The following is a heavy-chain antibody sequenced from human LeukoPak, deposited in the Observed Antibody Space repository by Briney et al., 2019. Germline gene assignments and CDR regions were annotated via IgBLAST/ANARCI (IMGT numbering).Heavy chain of an antibody. CDR1: GFTFSDYY. V-gene: IGHV3-72*01. CDR2: TRNKANSYTT. D-gene: IGHD3-10*01. CDR3: ARDRGAYYFDY. Sequence: PGGSLRLSCAASGFTFSDYYMDWVRQAPGKGLEWVGRTRNKANSYTTEYAASVKGRFTISRDDSKNSLYLQINSLKTEDTAVYYCARDRGAYYFDYWGQGTLVTVSS. J-gene: IGHJ4*02.